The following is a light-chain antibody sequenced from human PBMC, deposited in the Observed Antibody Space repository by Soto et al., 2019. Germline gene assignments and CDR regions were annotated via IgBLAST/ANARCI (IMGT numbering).Light chain of an antibody. CDR2: GAS. V-gene: IGKV3-20*01. CDR1: QSVTSSS. J-gene: IGKJ2*01. Sequence: EIVLTQSPGTLSLSPGERATLSCRASQSVTSSSLAWYQQKAGQAPRLLISGASTRATGIPDRFSGSGSGTDFNLTIIRLEPEDFAVYYCQQYGGSPYTFGQGTKLEIK. CDR3: QQYGGSPYT.